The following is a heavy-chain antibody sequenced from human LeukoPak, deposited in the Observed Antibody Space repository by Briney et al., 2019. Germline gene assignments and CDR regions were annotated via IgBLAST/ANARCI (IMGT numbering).Heavy chain of an antibody. Sequence: PGGSLRLSCAASRFTFSSYWMSWVRQAPGKGLEWVANIKQDGSEKYYVDSVKGRFTISRDNAKNSVYLQMNSLRAEDTAIYYCARTPLWSRDFDYWGQGTLVTVSS. J-gene: IGHJ4*02. CDR3: ARTPLWSRDFDY. D-gene: IGHD2-8*02. CDR2: IKQDGSEK. V-gene: IGHV3-7*01. CDR1: RFTFSSYW.